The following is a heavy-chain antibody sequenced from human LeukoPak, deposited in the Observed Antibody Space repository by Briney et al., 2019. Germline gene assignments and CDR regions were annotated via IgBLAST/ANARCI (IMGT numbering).Heavy chain of an antibody. D-gene: IGHD3/OR15-3a*01. V-gene: IGHV4-59*12. CDR3: ARDWTGPARNWFDP. Sequence: SETLSLTCTVSGGSISSYYWNWIRQPPGKGLEWIGNIYYSGSTNYNPSLKSRVTISVDTSKNQFSLNLYSVTAADTAVYYCARDWTGPARNWFDPWGQGILVTVSS. J-gene: IGHJ5*02. CDR1: GGSISSYY. CDR2: IYYSGST.